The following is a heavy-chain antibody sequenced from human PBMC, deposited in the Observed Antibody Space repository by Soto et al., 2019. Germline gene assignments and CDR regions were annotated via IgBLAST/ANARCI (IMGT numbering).Heavy chain of an antibody. CDR3: ATGRSSTSPYPIGY. Sequence: VQLQGSSPGLVKPSQTLSLTCTVSGGSISSGGYYWSWIRQHPVKGLEWIGYIYYSGSTYYNPSLKSRVTIPVDTSKNQFSLKLSSVTAADTAVYYCATGRSSTSPYPIGYWGQGTLVTVSS. CDR2: IYYSGST. V-gene: IGHV4-31*03. D-gene: IGHD2-2*01. CDR1: GGSISSGGYY. J-gene: IGHJ4*02.